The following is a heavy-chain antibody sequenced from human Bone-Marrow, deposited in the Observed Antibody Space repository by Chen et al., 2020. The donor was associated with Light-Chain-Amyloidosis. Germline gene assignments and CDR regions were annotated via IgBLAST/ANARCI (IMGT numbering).Heavy chain of an antibody. CDR2: IYPDDSDA. CDR3: ARRRDGYNFDY. V-gene: IGHV5-51*01. J-gene: IGHJ4*02. D-gene: IGHD5-12*01. Sequence: EVQLEQSGPEVKKPGESLKISCKGSGYTFPNYWIGWVRQMPGKGRGWMGVIYPDDSDARYSPSFEGQVTISADKSITTAYLQWRSLKASDTAMYYCARRRDGYNFDYWGQGTLVTVSS. CDR1: GYTFPNYW.